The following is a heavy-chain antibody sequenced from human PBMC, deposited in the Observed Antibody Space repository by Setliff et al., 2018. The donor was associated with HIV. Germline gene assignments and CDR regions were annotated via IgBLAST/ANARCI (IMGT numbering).Heavy chain of an antibody. V-gene: IGHV4-61*02. CDR2: IYTTGTT. J-gene: IGHJ4*02. CDR3: ASGPYCSNGVCRHSVWYFDF. D-gene: IGHD2-8*01. Sequence: SETLSLTCTVSGDSISSGSYYWSWIRQPAGKGLEWIGRIYTTGTTDYNPSLKTRVSMSIDTSKNQFSLNLTSVTAADTAVYYCASGPYCSNGVCRHSVWYFDFWGQGTRVTVSS. CDR1: GDSISSGSYY.